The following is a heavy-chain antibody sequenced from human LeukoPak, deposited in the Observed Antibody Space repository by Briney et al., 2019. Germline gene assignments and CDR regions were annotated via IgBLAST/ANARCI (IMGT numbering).Heavy chain of an antibody. CDR1: GGSFSGYY. V-gene: IGHV4-34*01. J-gene: IGHJ5*02. D-gene: IGHD5-24*01. Sequence: PSETLSLTCAVYGGSFSGYYWSRIRQPPGKGLEWIGEINHSGSTNYNPSLKSRVTISVDTSKNQFSLKLSSVTAADTAVYYCASDRRVGWFDPWGQGTLVTVSS. CDR2: INHSGST. CDR3: ASDRRVGWFDP.